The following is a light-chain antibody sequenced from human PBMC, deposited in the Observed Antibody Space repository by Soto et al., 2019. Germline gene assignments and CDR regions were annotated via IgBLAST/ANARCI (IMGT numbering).Light chain of an antibody. Sequence: EIVLTQSPGTLSLSPGVRATLSCRDSQSVSSSYLAWYQQKPGQAPRLLIYGASSRATGIPGRFSGSGSGTDFTLTISRLEPEDFAVYYCQQYGGSPLTFGGGTKVEIK. V-gene: IGKV3-20*01. CDR1: QSVSSSY. CDR2: GAS. CDR3: QQYGGSPLT. J-gene: IGKJ4*01.